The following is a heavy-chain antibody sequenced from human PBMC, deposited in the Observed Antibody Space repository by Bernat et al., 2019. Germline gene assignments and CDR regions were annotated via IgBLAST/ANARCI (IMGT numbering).Heavy chain of an antibody. J-gene: IGHJ4*02. V-gene: IGHV3-30*18. CDR3: AKPLYGSGSYYDY. CDR1: GFTFSSYG. D-gene: IGHD3-10*01. Sequence: QVQLVESGGGVVQPGRSLRLSCAASGFTFSSYGMHWVRQAPGKGLEWVAVISYDGSNKYYADSMKGRFTISRDNSKNTLYLQMNSLRAEDTAVYYCAKPLYGSGSYYDYWGQGTLVTVSS. CDR2: ISYDGSNK.